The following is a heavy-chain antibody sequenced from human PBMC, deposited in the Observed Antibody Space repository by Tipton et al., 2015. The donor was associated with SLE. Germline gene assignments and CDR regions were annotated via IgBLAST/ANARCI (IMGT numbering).Heavy chain of an antibody. CDR2: VYSGGNT. D-gene: IGHD2-8*02. J-gene: IGHJ3*02. CDR3: ARDRDIVLEPVPIPPAFDI. V-gene: IGHV4-39*07. CDR1: GGSISSSPYY. Sequence: TLSLTCTVSGGSISSSPYYWAWIRQPPGKGLEWIGTVYSGGNTYHIPSLKTRVTISLDTSRNHFSLKLTSVTAADTAVYFCARDRDIVLEPVPIPPAFDIWGQGTTVTVSS.